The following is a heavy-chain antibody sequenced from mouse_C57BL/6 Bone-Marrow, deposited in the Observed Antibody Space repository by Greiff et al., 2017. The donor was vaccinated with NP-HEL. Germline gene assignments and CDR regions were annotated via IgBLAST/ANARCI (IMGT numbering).Heavy chain of an antibody. CDR3: GRGGHYYGIPFAY. J-gene: IGHJ3*01. CDR2: IYPGSGST. V-gene: IGHV1-55*01. Sequence: QVQLQQPGAELVKPGASVKMSCKASGYTFTSYWITWVKQRPGQGLEWIGDIYPGSGSTNYNEKFKSKATLTVDTSSSPAYMQLSSLTSEDYAVYYCGRGGHYYGIPFAYWGQGTLVTVSA. CDR1: GYTFTSYW. D-gene: IGHD1-1*01.